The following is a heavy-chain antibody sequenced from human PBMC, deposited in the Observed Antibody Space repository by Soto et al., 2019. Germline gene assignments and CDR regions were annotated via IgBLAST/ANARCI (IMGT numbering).Heavy chain of an antibody. CDR2: ISGSGGST. J-gene: IGHJ4*02. V-gene: IGHV3-23*01. CDR1: GFTFSSYA. D-gene: IGHD6-19*01. CDR3: AKDRALYSSGWYVNDY. Sequence: GGSLRLSCAASGFTFSSYAMSWVRQAPGKGLEWVSAISGSGGSTYYADSVKGRFTISRDNSKNTLYLQMNSLRAEDTAVYYCAKDRALYSSGWYVNDYWGQGTLVTVSS.